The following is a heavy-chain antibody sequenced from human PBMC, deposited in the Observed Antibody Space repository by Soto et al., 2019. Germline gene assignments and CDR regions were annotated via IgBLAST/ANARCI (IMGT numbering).Heavy chain of an antibody. J-gene: IGHJ6*02. D-gene: IGHD2-15*01. CDR1: GGSISSGDYY. CDR2: IYYSGST. V-gene: IGHV4-30-4*01. Sequence: SETLSLTCTVSGGSISSGDYYWSWIRQPPGKGLEWIGYIYYSGSTYYNPSLKSRVTISVDTSKNQFSLKLSSVTAADTAVYYCARDVPPYCSGGSCYWDYYYGMDVWGQGTTVTVSS. CDR3: ARDVPPYCSGGSCYWDYYYGMDV.